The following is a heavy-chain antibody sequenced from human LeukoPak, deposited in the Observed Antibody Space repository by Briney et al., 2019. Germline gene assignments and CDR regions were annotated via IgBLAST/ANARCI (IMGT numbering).Heavy chain of an antibody. Sequence: GGSLRLSCAASGFTFSSYSMNWVRQAPGKGLEWVSSISGSSSYIYYADSVKGRFTISRDNAKNSLYLQMNSLRAEDTAVFYCARVRSCSGGSCYPHTYYYYYGMDVWGQGTTVTVSS. D-gene: IGHD2-15*01. CDR1: GFTFSSYS. J-gene: IGHJ6*02. CDR2: ISGSSSYI. V-gene: IGHV3-21*01. CDR3: ARVRSCSGGSCYPHTYYYYYGMDV.